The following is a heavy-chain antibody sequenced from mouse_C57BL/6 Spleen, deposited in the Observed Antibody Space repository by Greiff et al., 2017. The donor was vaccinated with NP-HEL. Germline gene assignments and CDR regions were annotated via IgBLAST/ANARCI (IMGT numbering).Heavy chain of an antibody. CDR1: GYTFTSYW. Sequence: QVQLQQPGAELVKPGASVKLSCKASGYTFTSYWMHWVKQRPGQGLEWIGMIHPNSGSTNYNEKFKSKATLTVDKSSSTAYMQLSSLTSEDSAVYYCARENGRLYYAMDYWGQGTSVTVSS. CDR2: IHPNSGST. CDR3: ARENGRLYYAMDY. D-gene: IGHD1-1*02. V-gene: IGHV1-64*01. J-gene: IGHJ4*01.